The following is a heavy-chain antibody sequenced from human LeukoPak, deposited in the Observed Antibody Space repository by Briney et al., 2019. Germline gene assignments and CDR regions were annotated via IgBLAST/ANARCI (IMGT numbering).Heavy chain of an antibody. J-gene: IGHJ4*02. CDR2: MNPNSGNT. CDR3: ARGPSPRDFWGGYYSGYFDY. V-gene: IGHV1-8*01. Sequence: ASVKVSCKASGYTFTSYDINWVRQATGQGLEWMGWMNPNSGNTGYAQKFQGRVTMTRNTSISTAYMELSSLRSEDTAVYYCARGPSPRDFWGGYYSGYFDYWGQGTLVTVSS. CDR1: GYTFTSYD. D-gene: IGHD3-3*01.